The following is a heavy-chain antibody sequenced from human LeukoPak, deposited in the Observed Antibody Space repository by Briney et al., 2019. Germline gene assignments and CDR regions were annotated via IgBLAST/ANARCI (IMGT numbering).Heavy chain of an antibody. Sequence: SQTLSLTCTVSGGSISSGGNYWSWIRQPPGKGLEWIGYIYYSGSTNYNPSLKSRVTISVDTSKNQFSLKLSSVTAADTAVYCCARHSEDTAAWGQGTLVTVSS. V-gene: IGHV4-61*08. CDR1: GGSISSGGNY. CDR2: IYYSGST. CDR3: ARHSEDTAA. J-gene: IGHJ5*02. D-gene: IGHD5-18*01.